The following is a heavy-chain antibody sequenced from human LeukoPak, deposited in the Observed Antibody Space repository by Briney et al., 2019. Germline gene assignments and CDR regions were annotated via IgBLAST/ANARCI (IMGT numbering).Heavy chain of an antibody. Sequence: APAKVSCKASGYTFTSYGISWVRQAPGQGLEWMGRIIPILGIANYAQKFQGRVTITADKSTSTAYMELSSLRSEDTAVYYCAREPVPRYYYDSSGPFDLWGRGTLVTVSS. D-gene: IGHD3-22*01. CDR3: AREPVPRYYYDSSGPFDL. CDR2: IIPILGIA. J-gene: IGHJ2*01. V-gene: IGHV1-69*04. CDR1: GYTFTSYG.